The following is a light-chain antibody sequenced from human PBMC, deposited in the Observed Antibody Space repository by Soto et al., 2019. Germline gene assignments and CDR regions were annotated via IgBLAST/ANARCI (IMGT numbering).Light chain of an antibody. Sequence: EIVLTQSPDTLSLFPGERATLSCRASQSVSSTYLAWYQQKLGQATRLLIFGASSRATGIPYRFSGSGSGTDFTLTISRLEPEDFAVYYCQQYGSSRWTFGQGTKVEIK. CDR3: QQYGSSRWT. J-gene: IGKJ1*01. CDR2: GAS. CDR1: QSVSSTY. V-gene: IGKV3-20*01.